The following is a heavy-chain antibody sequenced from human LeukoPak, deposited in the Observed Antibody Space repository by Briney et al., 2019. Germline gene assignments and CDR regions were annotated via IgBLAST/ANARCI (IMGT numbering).Heavy chain of an antibody. V-gene: IGHV3-30*02. CDR1: GFTFNIYG. CDR2: ISPEGSTQ. D-gene: IGHD7-27*01. J-gene: IGHJ4*02. CDR3: AKDGLGIWSRGYFDY. Sequence: GGTLRLSCAASGFTFNIYGIHWVRQAPGEGLEWLAYISPEGSTQYYADSVKGRLAISRDNSKNMLYLQMHTLRVEDTAVYYCAKDGLGIWSRGYFDYWGQGTLVTVSS.